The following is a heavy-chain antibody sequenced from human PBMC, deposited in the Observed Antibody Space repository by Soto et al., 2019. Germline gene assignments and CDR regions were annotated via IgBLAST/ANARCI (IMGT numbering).Heavy chain of an antibody. CDR3: ARHPSDFWCDP. CDR2: IYYSGGT. D-gene: IGHD2-21*02. Sequence: QLQLQESGPGLVKPSETLSLTCSVSGGSISSSSYFWGWIRQPQGKGLEWIGSIYYSGGTYYNPSLKSRVTVSVDTSKNQFSLKLSSVTAADTAVYYGARHPSDFWCDPWGQGTLVTVAS. V-gene: IGHV4-39*01. CDR1: GGSISSSSYF. J-gene: IGHJ5*02.